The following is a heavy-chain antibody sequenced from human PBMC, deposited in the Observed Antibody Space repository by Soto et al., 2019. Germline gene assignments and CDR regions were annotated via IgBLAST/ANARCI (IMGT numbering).Heavy chain of an antibody. CDR3: ARGGYSGRSHKAGPLDY. CDR1: GGTFSSYA. Sequence: QVQLVQSGAEVKKPGSSVKVSCKASGGTFSSYAISWVRQAPGQGLEWLGGIIPIFGTANYAQKFQGRVTITADESTTTAYMELSSLRSEDTAVYYCARGGYSGRSHKAGPLDYWGQGTLVTVSS. D-gene: IGHD1-26*01. CDR2: IIPIFGTA. V-gene: IGHV1-69*12. J-gene: IGHJ4*02.